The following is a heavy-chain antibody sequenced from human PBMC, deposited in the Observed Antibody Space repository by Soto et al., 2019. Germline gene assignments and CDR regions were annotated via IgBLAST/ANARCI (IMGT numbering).Heavy chain of an antibody. J-gene: IGHJ3*01. Sequence: SETLSLTCTVSGGSISSSSYYWGWIRQPPGKGLEWIGSIYYSGSTYYNPSLKSRVTISVDTSKNQFSLKLSSVTAADTAVYDGASSWSLKKAFECWGKGTMVTV. CDR2: IYYSGST. CDR3: ASSWSLKKAFEC. D-gene: IGHD3-3*01. V-gene: IGHV4-39*01. CDR1: GGSISSSSYY.